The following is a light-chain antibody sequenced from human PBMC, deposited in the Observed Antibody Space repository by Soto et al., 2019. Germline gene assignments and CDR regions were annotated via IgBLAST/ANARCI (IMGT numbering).Light chain of an antibody. Sequence: EIVLTQSPGTLSLSPGERATLSCRASQSVSSSYLAWYQQKPGQAPRLLIYGASSRATGIPDRFSGSGSGTDFTLTISRLEPEDFAVYYCQQYGSSPPDTFGGGTKVHIK. CDR2: GAS. CDR1: QSVSSSY. CDR3: QQYGSSPPDT. J-gene: IGKJ4*01. V-gene: IGKV3-20*01.